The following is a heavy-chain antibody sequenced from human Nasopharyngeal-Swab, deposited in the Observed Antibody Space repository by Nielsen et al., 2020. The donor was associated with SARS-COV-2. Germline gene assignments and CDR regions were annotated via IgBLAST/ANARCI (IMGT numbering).Heavy chain of an antibody. CDR2: INHSGST. J-gene: IGHJ6*02. CDR1: CGSFNGSS. Sequence: GSPRLSRAVYCGSFNGSSWSWIRQSPGKGLEFIWEINHSGSTNYNPSLKSRVTISVHTSKTQFSLKLSSVTAADTAVYYCARGSTMNGYYGMDVWGQGTTVTVSS. CDR3: ARGSTMNGYYGMDV. D-gene: IGHD3-22*01. V-gene: IGHV4-34*01.